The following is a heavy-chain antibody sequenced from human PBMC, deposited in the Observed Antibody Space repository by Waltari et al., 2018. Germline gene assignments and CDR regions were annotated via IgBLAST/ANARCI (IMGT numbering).Heavy chain of an antibody. J-gene: IGHJ3*02. D-gene: IGHD3-3*01. CDR1: GFTFSSYA. CDR3: ATTTIFGVVPGEFDI. V-gene: IGHV3-23*03. CDR2: IYSGGST. Sequence: EVQLLESGGGLVQPGGSLRLSCAASGFTFSSYAMSWVRQAPGKGLEWVSVIYSGGSTYYADSVKGRFTISRDNSKNTLYLQMNSLRAEDTAVYYCATTTIFGVVPGEFDIWGQGTMVTVSS.